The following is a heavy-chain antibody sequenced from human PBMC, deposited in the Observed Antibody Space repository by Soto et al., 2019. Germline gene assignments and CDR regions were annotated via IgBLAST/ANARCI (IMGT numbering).Heavy chain of an antibody. V-gene: IGHV3-53*04. D-gene: IGHD3-10*01. CDR1: GFTASSNY. Sequence: GESLRVSCAASGFTASSNYMIWFRLAPGKGLEWVSVIYSGGSTYYADSVKGRFTISRHNSKNTLYLQMNSLRAEDTAVYYCARNGLGFGELFFYFDYWGQGTLVTVSS. J-gene: IGHJ4*02. CDR3: ARNGLGFGELFFYFDY. CDR2: IYSGGST.